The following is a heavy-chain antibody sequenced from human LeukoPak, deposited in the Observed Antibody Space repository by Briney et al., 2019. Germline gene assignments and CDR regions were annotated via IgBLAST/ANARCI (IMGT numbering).Heavy chain of an antibody. D-gene: IGHD5-18*01. V-gene: IGHV3-48*02. J-gene: IGHJ3*02. Sequence: PGGSLRLSCAASGFTFSSYSTNWVRQAPGKGLEWVSYISSSSSTIYYADSVKGRFTISRDNAKNSLYLQMNSLRDEDTAVYYCARDGTAMADDAFDIWGQGTMVTVSS. CDR1: GFTFSSYS. CDR3: ARDGTAMADDAFDI. CDR2: ISSSSSTI.